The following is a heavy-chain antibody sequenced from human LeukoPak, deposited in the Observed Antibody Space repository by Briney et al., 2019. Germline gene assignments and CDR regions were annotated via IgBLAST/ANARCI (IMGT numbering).Heavy chain of an antibody. J-gene: IGHJ4*02. V-gene: IGHV3-53*01. Sequence: GGPLRLSCAASGFTVSSNYMSWVRQAPGKGLEWVSVIYSGGSTYYADSVKGRFTISRDNSKNTLYLQMNSLRAEDTAVYYCAKGSPLAAAGLNVWGQGTLVTVSS. CDR1: GFTVSSNY. D-gene: IGHD6-13*01. CDR3: AKGSPLAAAGLNV. CDR2: IYSGGST.